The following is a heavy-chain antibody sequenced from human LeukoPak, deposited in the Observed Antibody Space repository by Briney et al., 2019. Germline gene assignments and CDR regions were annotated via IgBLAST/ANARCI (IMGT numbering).Heavy chain of an antibody. Sequence: GGSLRLSCAASGLTVSSNYMSWVRQAPGKGLEWVSVIYSGGSTYYADSVKGRFTIARDNSKNTLYLQMNSLRAEDTAVYYCARDSPYAPGMDVWGQGTTVTVSS. CDR2: IYSGGST. D-gene: IGHD4-17*01. CDR3: ARDSPYAPGMDV. V-gene: IGHV3-66*01. J-gene: IGHJ6*02. CDR1: GLTVSSNY.